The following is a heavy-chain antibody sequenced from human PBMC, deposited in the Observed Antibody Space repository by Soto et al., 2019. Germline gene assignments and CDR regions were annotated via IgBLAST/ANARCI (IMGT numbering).Heavy chain of an antibody. CDR2: IWYDGSNK. Sequence: GGSLRLSCAASGFTFSSYGMHWVRQAPGKGLEWVAVIWYDGSNKYYADSVKGRFTISRDNSKNTLYLQMNSLRAEDTAVYYCARDKVVVVAARGYYYYGMDVWGQGTTVTVSS. V-gene: IGHV3-33*01. J-gene: IGHJ6*02. CDR3: ARDKVVVVAARGYYYYGMDV. D-gene: IGHD2-15*01. CDR1: GFTFSSYG.